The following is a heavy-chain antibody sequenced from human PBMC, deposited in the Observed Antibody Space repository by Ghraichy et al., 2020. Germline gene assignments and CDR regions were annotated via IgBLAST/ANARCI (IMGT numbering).Heavy chain of an antibody. D-gene: IGHD3-22*01. CDR1: GFTFSSYW. CDR3: ATWDNSGRHQGFDY. V-gene: IGHV3-7*01. Sequence: LSLTCAASGFTFSSYWMSWVRQAPGQGLEWVANIKEDGSDKYYVDSVKGRFTISRDNAKSSAYLQMDSLRVEDTAVYYCATWDNSGRHQGFDYWGQGSLFTVSS. CDR2: IKEDGSDK. J-gene: IGHJ4*02.